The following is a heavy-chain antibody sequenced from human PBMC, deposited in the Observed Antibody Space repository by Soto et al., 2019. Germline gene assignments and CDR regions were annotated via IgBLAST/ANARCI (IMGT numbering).Heavy chain of an antibody. CDR1: GGSFSGYY. CDR2: INHSGST. D-gene: IGHD5-18*01. CDR3: ARGGRYRYGRAYNWFDP. V-gene: IGHV4-34*01. J-gene: IGHJ5*01. Sequence: SETLSLTCAVYGGSFSGYYWSWIRQPPGKGLEWIGEINHSGSTNYNPSLKSRVTISVDTSKNQFSLKLSSVTAADTDVYYCARGGRYRYGRAYNWFDPWGQGTLVTVSS.